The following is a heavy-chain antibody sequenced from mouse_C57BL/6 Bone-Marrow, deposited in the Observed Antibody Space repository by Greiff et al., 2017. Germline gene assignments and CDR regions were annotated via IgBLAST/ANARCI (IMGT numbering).Heavy chain of an antibody. J-gene: IGHJ4*01. CDR1: GFTFSDDG. Sequence: EVQLQESGGGLVKPGGSLTLSCAASGFTFSDDGMHWVRQAPEKGLEWVAYISSGSSTIYYADTVKSRFTISRDTAKNTQFLQMTSLRSEDTAMYYCARQDYPYAMDYWGQGTSVTVSS. CDR2: ISSGSSTI. D-gene: IGHD5-5*01. CDR3: ARQDYPYAMDY. V-gene: IGHV5-17*01.